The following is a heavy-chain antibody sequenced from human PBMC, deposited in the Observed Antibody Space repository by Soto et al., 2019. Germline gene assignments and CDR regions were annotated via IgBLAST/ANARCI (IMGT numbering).Heavy chain of an antibody. J-gene: IGHJ6*02. D-gene: IGHD3-16*01. CDR3: AREGMYHYETKDYYPSTYGLDV. Sequence: ASVKVSCKSSGYSFPGSYLHWVRQAPGQGPEWMGWIFPKSGGTKSEQKFQGRVTMTRDTSISTAYMELKRLRSDDTAVYFCAREGMYHYETKDYYPSTYGLDVWGQGTTVTVSS. V-gene: IGHV1-2*02. CDR2: IFPKSGGT. CDR1: GYSFPGSY.